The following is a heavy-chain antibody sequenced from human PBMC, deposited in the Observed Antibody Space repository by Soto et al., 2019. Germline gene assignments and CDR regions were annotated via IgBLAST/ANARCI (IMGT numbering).Heavy chain of an antibody. CDR2: INGYNGKT. V-gene: IGHV1-18*01. CDR1: GYTFTNYG. Sequence: QVQLVQSGGEVKKPGASVKVSCTASGYTFTNYGINWVRQAPGQGFEWMGWINGYNGKTNYAQKFQGIVTMTTDTSTTTAYMELRSLRSDDTAVYYCARGPDPTYFDYWGQGTLVTVSS. J-gene: IGHJ4*02. CDR3: ARGPDPTYFDY.